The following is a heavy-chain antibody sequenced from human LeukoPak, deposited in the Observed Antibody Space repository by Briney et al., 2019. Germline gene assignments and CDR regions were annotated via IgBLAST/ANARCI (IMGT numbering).Heavy chain of an antibody. CDR1: GFTFGSYA. CDR2: ISSNGGST. J-gene: IGHJ4*02. Sequence: GGSLRLSCAASGFTFGSYAMHWVRQAPGKGLEYVSAISSNGGSTYYANSVKGRFTISRDNSKNTLYLQMGSLTAADTAVYYCARWGGSGGSWPIGYFDYWGQGTLVTVSS. D-gene: IGHD2-15*01. CDR3: ARWGGSGGSWPIGYFDY. V-gene: IGHV3-64*01.